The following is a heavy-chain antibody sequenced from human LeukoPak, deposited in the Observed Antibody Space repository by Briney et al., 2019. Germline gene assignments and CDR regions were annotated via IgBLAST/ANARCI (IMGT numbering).Heavy chain of an antibody. CDR2: INHSGST. D-gene: IGHD6-13*01. Sequence: SETLSLTCAVYGGSFSGYYWSWIRQPPGKGLEWIGEINHSGSTNYNPSLKSRVTISVDTSKNQFSLKLSSVTAADTAVYYCARVAAAAGTWFDPWGLGTLVTVSS. CDR1: GGSFSGYY. V-gene: IGHV4-34*01. J-gene: IGHJ5*02. CDR3: ARVAAAAGTWFDP.